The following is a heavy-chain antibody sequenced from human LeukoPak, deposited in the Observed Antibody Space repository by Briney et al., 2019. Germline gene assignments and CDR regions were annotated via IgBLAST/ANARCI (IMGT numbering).Heavy chain of an antibody. CDR1: GYTFTGYY. CDR3: ARDYDGDGWYPSFDY. Sequence: GASVKVSCKASGYTFTGYYMHWVRQAPGQGLEWMGWINPNSGGTNYAQKFQGRVTMTRDTSISTAYMELSRLRSDDTAVYYCARDYDGDGWYPSFDYWGQGTLVTVSS. CDR2: INPNSGGT. J-gene: IGHJ4*02. V-gene: IGHV1-2*02. D-gene: IGHD6-19*01.